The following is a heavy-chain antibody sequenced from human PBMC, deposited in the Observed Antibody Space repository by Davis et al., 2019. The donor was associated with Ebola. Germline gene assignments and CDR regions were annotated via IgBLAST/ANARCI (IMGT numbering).Heavy chain of an antibody. D-gene: IGHD3-22*01. CDR3: ARDLRYDSSGYDYYFYMDV. CDR2: IYYSGST. J-gene: IGHJ6*03. Sequence: PSETLSLTCTVSGGSISRGGSCWTWIRQHPGKGLEWIGYIYYSGSTYYKPFLKSRVTISLDTSKNQFSLNLYAVTAADTAVYYCARDLRYDSSGYDYYFYMDVWGKGTTVTVSS. CDR1: GGSISRGGSC. V-gene: IGHV4-31*03.